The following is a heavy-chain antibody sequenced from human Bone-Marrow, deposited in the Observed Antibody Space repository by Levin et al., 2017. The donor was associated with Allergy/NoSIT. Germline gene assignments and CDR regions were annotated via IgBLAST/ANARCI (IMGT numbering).Heavy chain of an antibody. D-gene: IGHD5-12*01. J-gene: IGHJ4*02. Sequence: PGGSLRLSCAASGFTFSSYGMHWVRQAPGKGLEWVAVISYDGSNKYYADSVKGRFTISRDNSKNTLYLQMNSLRAEDTAVYYCAKDPGGYDLGLDYWGQGTLVTVSS. CDR1: GFTFSSYG. CDR3: AKDPGGYDLGLDY. V-gene: IGHV3-30*18. CDR2: ISYDGSNK.